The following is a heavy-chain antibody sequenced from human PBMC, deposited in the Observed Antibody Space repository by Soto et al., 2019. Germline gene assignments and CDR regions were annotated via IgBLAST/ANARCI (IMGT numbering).Heavy chain of an antibody. J-gene: IGHJ3*02. V-gene: IGHV3-72*01. CDR1: GFTFSDHY. CDR3: ARRSGSYSGAFDI. Sequence: EVQLVESGGGLVQPGGSLRLSCAASGFTFSDHYMDWVRQAPGKGLEWVGRTRNKANSYTTEYAASAKGRFTISRDDSKNSLYLQMNSLTTEDTAVYYCARRSGSYSGAFDIWGQGTMVTVSS. D-gene: IGHD1-26*01. CDR2: TRNKANSYTT.